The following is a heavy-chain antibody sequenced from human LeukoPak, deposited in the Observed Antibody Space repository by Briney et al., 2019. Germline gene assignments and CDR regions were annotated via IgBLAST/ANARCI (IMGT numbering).Heavy chain of an antibody. CDR2: ISSSSSTI. D-gene: IGHD3-9*01. CDR1: GFNFDDYS. V-gene: IGHV3-48*02. J-gene: IGHJ4*02. Sequence: GGSLRLSCAASGFNFDDYSMNWVRQAPGKGLEWVSYISSSSSTIYYADSVKGRFTISRDNAKNSLYLQMNSLRDEDTAVYYFARDQEGVDIIPFDYWGQGTLVTVSS. CDR3: ARDQEGVDIIPFDY.